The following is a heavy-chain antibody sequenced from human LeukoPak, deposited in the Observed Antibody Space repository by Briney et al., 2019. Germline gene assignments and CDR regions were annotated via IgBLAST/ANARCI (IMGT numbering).Heavy chain of an antibody. V-gene: IGHV3-7*01. J-gene: IGHJ1*01. D-gene: IGHD2-21*02. CDR1: GFTFSSHA. CDR2: INPDGRDT. CDR3: TSWGDTTAEYFQR. Sequence: GSLRLSCAASGFTFSSHAMHWVRQAPGKGLEWVAHINPDGRDTYYVDSVKGRFTISRDNAQNSMYLQMNSLRVEDTAVYYCTSWGDTTAEYFQRWGQGTLVTVSS.